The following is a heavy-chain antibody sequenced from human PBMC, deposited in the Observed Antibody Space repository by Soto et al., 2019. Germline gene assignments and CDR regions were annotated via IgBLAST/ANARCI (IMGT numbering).Heavy chain of an antibody. V-gene: IGHV3-30-3*01. CDR1: GFTLSSYA. D-gene: IGHD6-6*01. CDR2: ISYDGSNK. CDR3: ARDPRGEQLGYFDY. J-gene: IGHJ4*02. Sequence: AVGSLRLSCAASGFTLSSYAMHWVRQAPGKGLEWVAVISYDGSNKYYADSVKGRFTISRDNSKNTLYLQMNSLRAEDTAVYYCARDPRGEQLGYFDYWGQGTLVTVSS.